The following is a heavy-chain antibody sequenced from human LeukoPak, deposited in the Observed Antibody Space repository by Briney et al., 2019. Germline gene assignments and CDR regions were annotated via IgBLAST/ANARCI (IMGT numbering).Heavy chain of an antibody. CDR3: ALQELSLYINDAFDI. CDR2: ISSSSSYI. J-gene: IGHJ3*02. D-gene: IGHD3-16*02. V-gene: IGHV3-21*01. Sequence: GGSLRLSCAASGFTFSSYSMNWVRQAPGKGLEWVSSISSSSSYIYYADPVKGRFTISRDNAKNSLYLQMNGLRAEDTAVYYCALQELSLYINDAFDIWGQGTMVTVSS. CDR1: GFTFSSYS.